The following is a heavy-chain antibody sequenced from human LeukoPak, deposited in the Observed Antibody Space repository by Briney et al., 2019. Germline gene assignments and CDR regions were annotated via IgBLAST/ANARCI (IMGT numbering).Heavy chain of an antibody. CDR2: IIPIFGTA. V-gene: IGHV1-69*05. D-gene: IGHD6-13*01. CDR3: ASGNRGSSWSTDYYYYYMDV. J-gene: IGHJ6*03. CDR1: GGAFSSYA. Sequence: SVKVSCKASGGAFSSYAISWVRQAPGQGLEWMGGIIPIFGTANYAQKFQGRVTITTDESTSTAYMELSSLRSEDTAVYYCASGNRGSSWSTDYYYYYMDVWGKGTTVTVSS.